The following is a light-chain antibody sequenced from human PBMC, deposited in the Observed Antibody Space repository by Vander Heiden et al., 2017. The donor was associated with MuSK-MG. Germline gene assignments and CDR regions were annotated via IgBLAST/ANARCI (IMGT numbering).Light chain of an antibody. CDR3: QQYQPRPVT. Sequence: IVMTQSPVTLSVSPGEGATLPCRARQSVSSNLAWYQERPGQAPRLLIYDASTRATGVPARFSGSGFGTDFTLKITRVQPEDSAIYYCQQYQPRPVTFGGGTKVEIK. CDR1: QSVSSN. CDR2: DAS. V-gene: IGKV3-15*01. J-gene: IGKJ4*01.